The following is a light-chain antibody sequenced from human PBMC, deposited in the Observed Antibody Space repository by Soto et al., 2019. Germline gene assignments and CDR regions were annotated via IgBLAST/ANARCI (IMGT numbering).Light chain of an antibody. Sequence: DIQMTQSPSTLSASVGDRVTITCRAGQSISHWLAWYRQKPGKPPKLLIYDASSLESGVPSRFSGSGSGTEFTLTISSLQPADFATYYCQQYNSYPYTFGQGTKLEIK. CDR1: QSISHW. CDR3: QQYNSYPYT. J-gene: IGKJ2*01. V-gene: IGKV1-5*01. CDR2: DAS.